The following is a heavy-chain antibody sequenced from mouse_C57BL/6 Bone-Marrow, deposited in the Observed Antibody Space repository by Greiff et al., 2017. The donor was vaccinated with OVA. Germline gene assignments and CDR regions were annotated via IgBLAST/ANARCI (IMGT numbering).Heavy chain of an antibody. CDR1: GFTFSSYA. J-gene: IGHJ1*03. CDR2: ISDGGSYT. D-gene: IGHD1-1*01. V-gene: IGHV5-4*03. Sequence: EVMLVESGGGLVKPGGSLKLSCAASGFTFSSYAMSWVRQTPEKRLEWVATISDGGSYTYYPDNVKGRFTISRDNAKNNLYLQMSHLKSEDTAMYYCARGDITTVLYWYFDVWGTGTTVTVSS. CDR3: ARGDITTVLYWYFDV.